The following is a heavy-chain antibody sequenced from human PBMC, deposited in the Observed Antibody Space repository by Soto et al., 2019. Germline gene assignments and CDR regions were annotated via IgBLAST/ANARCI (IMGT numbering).Heavy chain of an antibody. D-gene: IGHD2-15*01. V-gene: IGHV3-30-3*01. CDR2: ISYDGSNK. CDR1: GFTFSSYA. J-gene: IGHJ6*02. Sequence: QVQLVESGGGVVQPGRSLRLSCAASGFTFSSYAMHWVRQAPGKGLEWVAVISYDGSNKYYADSVKGRFTISRDNSSSTLNLQMNSHRAEETAVYYCARAEGGGPKSPYYYGMDVWGQGTTVTVSS. CDR3: ARAEGGGPKSPYYYGMDV.